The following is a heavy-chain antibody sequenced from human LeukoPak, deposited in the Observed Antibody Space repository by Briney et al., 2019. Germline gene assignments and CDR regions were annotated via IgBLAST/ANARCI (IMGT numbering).Heavy chain of an antibody. CDR2: IIPILGIA. CDR1: GGTFSSYA. D-gene: IGHD2-15*01. J-gene: IGHJ4*02. V-gene: IGHV1-69*04. CDR3: ARDFQLGYCSGGSCLGY. Sequence: GASVKVSCKASGGTFSSYAISWVRQAPGQGLEWMGRIIPILGIANYAQKFQGRVTITADKSTSTAYMELSSLRSEDTAVYYCARDFQLGYCSGGSCLGYWGQGTLVTVSS.